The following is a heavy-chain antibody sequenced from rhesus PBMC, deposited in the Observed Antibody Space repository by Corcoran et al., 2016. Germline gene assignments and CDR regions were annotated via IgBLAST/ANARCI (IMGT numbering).Heavy chain of an antibody. CDR1: GGSISTTNW. V-gene: IGHV4S18*01. D-gene: IGHD5-36*02. Sequence: QVQLQESGPGLVKPSETLSLTCAVSGGSISTTNWWIWIRPAPGKGVGWIGYFYGGSGSTSYNPSLKSRVTISTDTSKNQFSLKLSSVTAADTAVYYCARRLATVTLSYFDYWGQGVLVTVSS. J-gene: IGHJ4*01. CDR2: FYGGSGST. CDR3: ARRLATVTLSYFDY.